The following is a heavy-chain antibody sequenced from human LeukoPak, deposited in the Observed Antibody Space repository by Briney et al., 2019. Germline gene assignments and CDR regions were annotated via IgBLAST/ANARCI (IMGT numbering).Heavy chain of an antibody. CDR3: AADSAGGSWLYYYYYMDV. J-gene: IGHJ6*03. CDR2: MNPNSGNT. D-gene: IGHD6-13*01. CDR1: GYTLTSYD. V-gene: IGHV1-8*01. Sequence: ASVKVSCKASGYTLTSYDINWVRQATGQGLEWMGWMNPNSGNTGYAQKFQGRVTMTRNTSISTAYMELSSLRSEDTAVYYCAADSAGGSWLYYYYYMDVWGKGTTVTVSS.